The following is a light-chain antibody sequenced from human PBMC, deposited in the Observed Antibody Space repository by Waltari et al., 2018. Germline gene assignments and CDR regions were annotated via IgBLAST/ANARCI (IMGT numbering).Light chain of an antibody. CDR2: DVS. CDR1: QSLLYRNGKTY. Sequence: DVVLTQTPLSLFVTPGQPASISCSSSQSLLYRNGKTYLYWYLQKPGQAPKLLIYDVSSRISGVTDRFSGSGSATDFTLQTSRVEAEDVGVYYSIHGVHLPPYTFGQGTKLQIK. CDR3: IHGVHLPPYT. J-gene: IGKJ2*01. V-gene: IGKV2-29*02.